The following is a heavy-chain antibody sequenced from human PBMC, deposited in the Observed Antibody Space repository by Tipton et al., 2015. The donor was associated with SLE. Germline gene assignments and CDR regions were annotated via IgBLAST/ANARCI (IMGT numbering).Heavy chain of an antibody. V-gene: IGHV4-59*01. CDR3: ARGSRWFDDFWSGYPLGNWFDP. D-gene: IGHD3-3*01. CDR2: MYYSGIT. Sequence: TLSLTCTVSGGSIRTYYWSWIRQTPGKGLEWIGYMYYSGITNYNPSLNSRVTISVDTSKNQFSLKVNSVTAADTAIYYCARGSRWFDDFWSGYPLGNWFDPWGQGTRVTVSS. J-gene: IGHJ5*02. CDR1: GGSIRTYY.